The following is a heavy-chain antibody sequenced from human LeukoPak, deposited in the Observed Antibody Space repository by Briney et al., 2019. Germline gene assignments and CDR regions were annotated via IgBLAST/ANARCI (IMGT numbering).Heavy chain of an antibody. J-gene: IGHJ4*02. CDR3: ARVNSGWYVDYFDY. CDR1: GGSISSGGYS. Sequence: SETLSLTCAVSGGSISSGGYSWNWIRQPAGKGLEWIGRIYTSGSTNYNPSLKSRVTMSVDTSKNQFSLKLSSVTAADTAVYYCARVNSGWYVDYFDYWGQGTLVTVSS. CDR2: IYTSGST. D-gene: IGHD6-19*01. V-gene: IGHV4-61*02.